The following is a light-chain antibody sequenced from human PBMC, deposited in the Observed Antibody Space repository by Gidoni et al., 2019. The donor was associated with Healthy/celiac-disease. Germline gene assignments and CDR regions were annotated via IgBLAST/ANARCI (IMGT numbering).Light chain of an antibody. Sequence: EIVMTQFPATLSVSPGGRATLSCRASQSISNNLAWYQQKPGQAPRLVIYGASTRAAGIPARFSGSGSGTEFTLTISSLQSEDFALYYCQHYNNWPPWTFGQXTKVEIK. CDR1: QSISNN. CDR3: QHYNNWPPWT. V-gene: IGKV3-15*01. CDR2: GAS. J-gene: IGKJ1*01.